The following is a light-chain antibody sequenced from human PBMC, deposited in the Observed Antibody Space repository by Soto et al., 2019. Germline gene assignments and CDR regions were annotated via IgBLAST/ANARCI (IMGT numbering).Light chain of an antibody. V-gene: IGKV3-11*01. Sequence: EVVLTQSPATLSLSPGERATLSCRASQSVSSSLAWYQQKPGQAPRLLIYDASKRATGIPPRFSGSGSGTDFTLTISSLEPEDSAVYYCQQRHMWPITFGQGTRLEIK. CDR2: DAS. J-gene: IGKJ5*01. CDR3: QQRHMWPIT. CDR1: QSVSSS.